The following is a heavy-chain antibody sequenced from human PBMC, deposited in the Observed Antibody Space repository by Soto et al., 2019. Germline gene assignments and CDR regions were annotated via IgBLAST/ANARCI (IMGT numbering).Heavy chain of an antibody. CDR1: GGSISSGGYS. CDR2: ISHSGST. V-gene: IGHV4-30-2*01. Sequence: QLQLQESGSGLVKPSQTLSLTCAVSGGSISSGGYSWSWIRQPPGKGLEWIGYISHSGSTYFNPSLKSRGTIPVDRSKIQFSLKLTSVTAADTAVYYCARGGLLPDYWGQGTLVTVSS. D-gene: IGHD6-19*01. J-gene: IGHJ4*02. CDR3: ARGGLLPDY.